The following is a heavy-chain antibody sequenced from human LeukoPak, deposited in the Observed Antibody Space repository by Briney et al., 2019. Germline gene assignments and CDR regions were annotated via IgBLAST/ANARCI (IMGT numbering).Heavy chain of an antibody. Sequence: ASVKVSCKASGYTFTSYDINWVRQATGQGLEWMGWMNPNSGNTGYAQKFQGRVTITRNTSISTAYMELSSLRSEDTAVYYCARGGWLQNQWYYYYMDVWGKGTTVTVSS. CDR3: ARGGWLQNQWYYYYMDV. V-gene: IGHV1-8*03. D-gene: IGHD5-24*01. J-gene: IGHJ6*03. CDR2: MNPNSGNT. CDR1: GYTFTSYD.